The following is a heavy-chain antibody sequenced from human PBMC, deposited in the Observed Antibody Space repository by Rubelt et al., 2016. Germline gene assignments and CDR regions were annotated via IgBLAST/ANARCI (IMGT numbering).Heavy chain of an antibody. CDR3: AASTARLTTDFDY. D-gene: IGHD1-14*01. CDR1: GGSISGYF. Sequence: TVSGGSISGYFWSWIRQPPGKGLEWIGYIYYSGSTYYNSSLKSRVTISLDTSKNQFSLKLSSVTAADTAVYYCAASTARLTTDFDYWGQGTLVTVSS. J-gene: IGHJ4*02. CDR2: IYYSGST. V-gene: IGHV4-59*12.